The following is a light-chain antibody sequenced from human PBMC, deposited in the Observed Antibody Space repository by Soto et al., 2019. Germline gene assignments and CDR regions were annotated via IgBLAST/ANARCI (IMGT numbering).Light chain of an antibody. J-gene: IGLJ2*01. V-gene: IGLV1-40*01. CDR1: SSNIGAGYD. CDR3: QSYDSSLSGPVV. CDR2: GNS. Sequence: QSVLTQPTSVSEAPGQRVTISCTGSSSNIGAGYDVHWYQQLPGTAPKLLIYGNSNRPSGVPDRFSGSKSGTSASLAITGLQAEDEADYYCQSYDSSLSGPVVFGGGTKLTVL.